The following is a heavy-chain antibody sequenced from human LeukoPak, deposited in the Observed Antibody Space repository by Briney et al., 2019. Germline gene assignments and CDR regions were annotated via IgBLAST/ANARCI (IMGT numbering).Heavy chain of an antibody. D-gene: IGHD2-2*01. CDR1: GYTFTGYY. J-gene: IGHJ4*02. CDR3: ASGIVVVPAAIAGYYFDY. CDR2: INPNSGGT. Sequence: GASVKVSCKASGYTFTGYYMHWVRQAPGQGVEWMGWINPNSGGTNYAQKFQGRVTMTRDTSISTAYMELSRLRSDDTAVYYCASGIVVVPAAIAGYYFDYWGQGTLVTVSS. V-gene: IGHV1-2*02.